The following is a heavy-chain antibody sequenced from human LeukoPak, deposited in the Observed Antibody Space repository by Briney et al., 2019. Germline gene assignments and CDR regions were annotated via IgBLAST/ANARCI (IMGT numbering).Heavy chain of an antibody. CDR1: GFTFNTYW. CDR2: IREDGSEI. CDR3: ARGPPGYYDSSPLDY. V-gene: IGHV3-7*01. Sequence: GGSLRLSCVGSGFTFNTYWMTWVRQAPGKGLEWVANIREDGSEIYYLDSVKGRFTIFRDNAKNSLYLQMNSLRAEDTAVYYCARGPPGYYDSSPLDYWGQGTLVTVSS. J-gene: IGHJ4*02. D-gene: IGHD3-22*01.